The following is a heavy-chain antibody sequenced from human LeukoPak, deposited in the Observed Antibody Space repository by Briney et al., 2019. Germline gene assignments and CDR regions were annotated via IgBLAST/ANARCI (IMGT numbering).Heavy chain of an antibody. D-gene: IGHD6-13*01. CDR3: AKSYSSSSSGYKTD. CDR2: ISGSGAST. CDR1: GFTFSSYA. V-gene: IGHV3-23*01. Sequence: GGSLRLSCAASGFTFSSYAMSWVRQAPGKGLQLVSAISGSGASTYYVDSVKGRFTISRDNSKNTLYPQMNSLRAEDTAVYYCAKSYSSSSSGYKTDWGQGTLVTVSS. J-gene: IGHJ4*02.